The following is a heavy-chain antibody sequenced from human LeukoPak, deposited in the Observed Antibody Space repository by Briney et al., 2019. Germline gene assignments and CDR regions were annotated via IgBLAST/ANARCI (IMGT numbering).Heavy chain of an antibody. CDR3: ANLASGRDDALDI. Sequence: GGSLRLSCAASGFTFSSYGMHWVRQAPGKGLEWVAVISYDGSNKYYADSVKGRFTISRDNSKNTLYLQMNSLRAEDTAVYYCANLASGRDDALDIWGQGTMVTVSS. D-gene: IGHD3-3*01. V-gene: IGHV3-30*18. CDR1: GFTFSSYG. J-gene: IGHJ3*02. CDR2: ISYDGSNK.